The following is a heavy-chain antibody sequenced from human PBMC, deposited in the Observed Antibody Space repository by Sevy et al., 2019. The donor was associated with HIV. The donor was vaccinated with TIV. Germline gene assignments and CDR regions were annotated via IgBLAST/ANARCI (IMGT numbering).Heavy chain of an antibody. CDR2: ISDTSGYI. Sequence: GGSLRLSCAASGVSLNTYSMNWVRQAPGKGLEWVSSISDTSGYIFYADSVKGRFTIPRDNARNSLYLQMNSPRAEDTAVYYCARDAGSGWQKYFQQWGQGTLVTVSS. CDR3: ARDAGSGWQKYFQQ. CDR1: GVSLNTYS. V-gene: IGHV3-21*06. J-gene: IGHJ1*01. D-gene: IGHD6-19*01.